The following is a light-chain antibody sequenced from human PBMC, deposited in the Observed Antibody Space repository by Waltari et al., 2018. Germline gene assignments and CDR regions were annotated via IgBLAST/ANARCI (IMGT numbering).Light chain of an antibody. V-gene: IGLV2-14*01. J-gene: IGLJ3*02. CDR3: CSHTGIDTWV. CDR1: DRAFGDDTS. Sequence: QAALTQPASVSRSLGQSITIPCPGNDRAFGDDTSVSCYQQFPGEAPSLIIYEVSNRPSRISSRFYGSKSANTASLTISGLQPDDEADYFCCSHTGIDTWVFGGGTTLTVL. CDR2: EVS.